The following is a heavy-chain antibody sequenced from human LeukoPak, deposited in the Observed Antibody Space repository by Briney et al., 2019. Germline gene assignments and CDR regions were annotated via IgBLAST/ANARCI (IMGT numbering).Heavy chain of an antibody. D-gene: IGHD4-17*01. V-gene: IGHV1-69*05. CDR3: ARDRKDYGAFDI. CDR1: GGTFSSYA. J-gene: IGHJ3*02. Sequence: RASVKVSCKASGGTFSSYAISWVRQAPGQGLEWMGGIIPIFGTANYAQKFQGRVTITTDESTSTTYMELSSLRSEDTAVYYCARDRKDYGAFDIWGQGTMVTVSS. CDR2: IIPIFGTA.